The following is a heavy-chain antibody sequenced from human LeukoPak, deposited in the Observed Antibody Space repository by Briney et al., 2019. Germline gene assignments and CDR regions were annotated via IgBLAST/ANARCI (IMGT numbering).Heavy chain of an antibody. CDR1: GFSFRTSP. CDR2: INSDSNDT. J-gene: IGHJ4*01. V-gene: IGHV3-23*01. Sequence: GGSLRLSCAASGFSFRTSPMSWVRQVPGKGPEWVSGINSDSNDTPYADSVKGRFTISRDSAKNMLYLQMRSLRVEDTAVYYCVRKDSGLHPFDLWGHGTRVTVSS. CDR3: VRKDSGLHPFDL.